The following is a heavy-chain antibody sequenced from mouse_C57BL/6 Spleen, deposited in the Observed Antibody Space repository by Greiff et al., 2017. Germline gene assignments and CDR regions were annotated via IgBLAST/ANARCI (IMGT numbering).Heavy chain of an antibody. J-gene: IGHJ4*01. V-gene: IGHV14-1*01. Sequence: VQLQQSGAELVRPGASVKLSCTASGFNIKDYYMHWVKQRPEQGLEWIGRIDPEDGDTEYAPKFQGKATMTADKSSNTAYLQLSSLTSEDTAVYYCTTGGSGDAMDYWGQGTSVTVSS. CDR3: TTGGSGDAMDY. CDR2: IDPEDGDT. D-gene: IGHD1-1*02. CDR1: GFNIKDYY.